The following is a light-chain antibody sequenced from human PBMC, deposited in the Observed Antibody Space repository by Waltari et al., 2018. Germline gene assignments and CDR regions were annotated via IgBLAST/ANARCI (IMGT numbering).Light chain of an antibody. V-gene: IGLV1-44*01. Sequence: QSVLTQPPSASGTPGQRVTISCSGSSSNIGFNTVSWYQQVPGAAPRILMYTDNQRPSGGPDRFSGAKSGSSAALASSGLRPEDEADYYCAAWDDNLNGWAFGGGTKVTVL. CDR1: SSNIGFNT. CDR3: AAWDDNLNGWA. J-gene: IGLJ3*02. CDR2: TDN.